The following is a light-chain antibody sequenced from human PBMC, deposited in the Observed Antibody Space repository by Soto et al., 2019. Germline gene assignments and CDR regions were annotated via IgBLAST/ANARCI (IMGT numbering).Light chain of an antibody. CDR2: EGN. Sequence: QSALTQPASVSGSPGQSITISCTGTSSDVGGYNFFSWYRQYSGEVPKLIIFEGNKRPSGVSDRFSASKSGNTASLTISGLQAEDQADYYCCSYAGFSSFVFGAGTKVTVL. CDR3: CSYAGFSSFV. V-gene: IGLV2-23*03. J-gene: IGLJ1*01. CDR1: SSDVGGYNF.